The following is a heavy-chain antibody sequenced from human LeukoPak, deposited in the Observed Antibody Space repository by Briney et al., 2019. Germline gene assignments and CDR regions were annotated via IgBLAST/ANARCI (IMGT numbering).Heavy chain of an antibody. J-gene: IGHJ4*02. Sequence: PGGSLRLSCAASEFVFSDYYMSWIRQAPGKGLEWVSYISDSGSTIYYADSVKGRFTISRDNVKNSLYLQMNGLRAEDTAVYYCAREMEADYGSGTFFDLWGQGNMVTVSS. CDR1: EFVFSDYY. V-gene: IGHV3-11*01. CDR2: ISDSGSTI. D-gene: IGHD3-10*01. CDR3: AREMEADYGSGTFFDL.